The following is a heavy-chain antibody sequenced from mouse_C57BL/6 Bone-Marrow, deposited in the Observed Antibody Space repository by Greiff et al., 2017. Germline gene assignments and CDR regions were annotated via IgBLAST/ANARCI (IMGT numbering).Heavy chain of an antibody. D-gene: IGHD2-5*01. J-gene: IGHJ4*01. CDR1: GFNIKDDY. CDR3: TIYSNNDAMDN. Sequence: VQLQQSGAELVRPGASVKLSCTASGFNIKDDYMHWVKQRPEQGLEWIGWIDPENGDTEYASKFQGKATITADTSSNTAYLQLSSLTSEDTAVYYCTIYSNNDAMDNGGQGTSVTVTA. V-gene: IGHV14-4*01. CDR2: IDPENGDT.